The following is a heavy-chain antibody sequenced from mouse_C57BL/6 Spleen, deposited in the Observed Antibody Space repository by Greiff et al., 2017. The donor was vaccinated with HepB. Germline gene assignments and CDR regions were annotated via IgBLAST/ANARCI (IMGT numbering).Heavy chain of an antibody. D-gene: IGHD2-4*01. Sequence: EVKLQESGPELVKPGASVKISCKASGYSFTDYNMHWVKQSNGQSLEWIGVINPNYGTTSYNQKFKGKATLTVDQSSSTAYMQLNSLTSEDSAVYYCARGGYDYDEGYWYFDVWGTGTTVTVSS. CDR2: INPNYGTT. J-gene: IGHJ1*03. V-gene: IGHV1-39*01. CDR3: ARGGYDYDEGYWYFDV. CDR1: GYSFTDYN.